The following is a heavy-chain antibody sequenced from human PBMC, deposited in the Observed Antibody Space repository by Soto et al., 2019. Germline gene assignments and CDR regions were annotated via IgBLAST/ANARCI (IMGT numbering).Heavy chain of an antibody. D-gene: IGHD4-4*01. CDR2: IYYSGST. CDR1: GGSISSSSYY. CDR3: ARDPSFYSFGY. J-gene: IGHJ4*02. Sequence: SETLSLTCTVSGGSISSSSYYWGWIRQPPGKGLEWIGSIYYSGSTYYNPSLKSRVTISVDTSKNQFSLKLSSVTAADTAVYYCARDPSFYSFGYWGQGTLVTVSS. V-gene: IGHV4-39*02.